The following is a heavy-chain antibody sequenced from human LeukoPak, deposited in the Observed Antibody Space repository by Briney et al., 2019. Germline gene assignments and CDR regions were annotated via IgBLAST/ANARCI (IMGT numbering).Heavy chain of an antibody. D-gene: IGHD4-17*01. CDR1: GYTFTGYY. Sequence: ASVKVSCKASGYTFTGYYMHWVRQAPGQGLEWMGWINPNSGGTNYAQKFQGRVTMTRDTSISTAYMELSRLRSDDTAVYYCARPTPSGDYEGSYYFDYWGQGTLVTVSS. CDR2: INPNSGGT. CDR3: ARPTPSGDYEGSYYFDY. V-gene: IGHV1-2*02. J-gene: IGHJ4*02.